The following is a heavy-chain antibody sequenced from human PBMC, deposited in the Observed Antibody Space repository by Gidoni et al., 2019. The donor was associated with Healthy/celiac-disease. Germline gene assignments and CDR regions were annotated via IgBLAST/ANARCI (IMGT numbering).Heavy chain of an antibody. Sequence: EVQLVESGGGLVQPGGSLSLSCAASGFTFSSYDMHWVRQATGKGLEWVSAIGTAGDTYYPGSVKGRFTISRENAKNSLYLQMNSLRAGDTAVYYCARVKRTGDRSFDYWGQGTLSPSPQ. D-gene: IGHD7-27*01. J-gene: IGHJ4*02. CDR2: IGTAGDT. V-gene: IGHV3-13*01. CDR1: GFTFSSYD. CDR3: ARVKRTGDRSFDY.